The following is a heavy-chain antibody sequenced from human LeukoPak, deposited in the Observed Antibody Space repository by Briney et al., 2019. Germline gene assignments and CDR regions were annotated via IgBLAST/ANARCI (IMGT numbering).Heavy chain of an antibody. CDR3: ARDPGYSSSWYYFDY. J-gene: IGHJ4*02. Sequence: KPSETLSLTCAVSGYSISSGYYWGWIRQPPGKGLEWVGRIYTSGSTNYNPSLKSRVTISVDTSKNQFSLKLSSVTAADTAVYYCARDPGYSSSWYYFDYWGQGTLVTVSS. D-gene: IGHD6-13*01. CDR1: GYSISSGYY. V-gene: IGHV4-38-2*02. CDR2: IYTSGST.